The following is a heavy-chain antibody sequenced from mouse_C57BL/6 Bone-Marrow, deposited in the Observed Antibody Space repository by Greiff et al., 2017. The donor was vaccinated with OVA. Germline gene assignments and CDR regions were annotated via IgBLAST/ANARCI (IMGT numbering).Heavy chain of an antibody. CDR1: GYTFTSYW. Sequence: VQLQQPGAELVKPGASVKLSCKASGYTFTSYWMQWVKQRPGQGLEWIGEIDPSDSYTNYNQKFKGKATLTVDTSSSTAYMQLSSLTSEDSAVYYCAREGIRNYGFDYWGQGTTLTVSS. D-gene: IGHD2-5*01. V-gene: IGHV1-50*01. CDR2: IDPSDSYT. J-gene: IGHJ2*01. CDR3: AREGIRNYGFDY.